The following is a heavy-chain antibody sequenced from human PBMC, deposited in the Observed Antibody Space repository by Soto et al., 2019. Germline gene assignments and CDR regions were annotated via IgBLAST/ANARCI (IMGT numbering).Heavy chain of an antibody. Sequence: EVQLVESGGDLVQPGGSLRLSCAASGFTFSSYWIHWVRQAPGKGLVWVSRINSDGSTTNYADSAKGRFTISRDNAKNTLYRQTNSLRAEDTAVYYCARGVAGYYAMDVWGQGTTVTVSS. CDR1: GFTFSSYW. CDR3: ARGVAGYYAMDV. V-gene: IGHV3-74*01. J-gene: IGHJ6*02. D-gene: IGHD2-15*01. CDR2: INSDGSTT.